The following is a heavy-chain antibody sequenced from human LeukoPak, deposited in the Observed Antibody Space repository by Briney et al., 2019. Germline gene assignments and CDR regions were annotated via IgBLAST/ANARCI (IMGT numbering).Heavy chain of an antibody. J-gene: IGHJ5*02. V-gene: IGHV3-21*01. CDR1: GFTFSRNS. CDR3: ARGSSNIAARNNWFDP. D-gene: IGHD6-6*01. CDR2: ISTSSSYI. Sequence: GGSLRLSCAASGFTFSRNSMNWVRQAPGKGLEWVSSISTSSSYINYADSVKGRFTISRDNAKNSLYLQMNSLRAEDTAVYYCARGSSNIAARNNWFDPWGQGTLVTVSS.